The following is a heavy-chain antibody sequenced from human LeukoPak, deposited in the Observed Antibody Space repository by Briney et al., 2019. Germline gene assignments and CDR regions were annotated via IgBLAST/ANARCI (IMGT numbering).Heavy chain of an antibody. CDR1: GGSLSSYY. CDR2: IFHSGQT. CDR3: ARGPLRGYSYGYFDY. J-gene: IGHJ4*02. Sequence: PSETLSLTCSVSGGSLSSYYWIWTRQPPGKGLEYIGYIFHSGQTNYNPSLKNRVTISVDTSKNQFSLKLSSVTAADTAVYYCARGPLRGYSYGYFDYWGQGTLVTVSS. D-gene: IGHD5-18*01. V-gene: IGHV4-59*12.